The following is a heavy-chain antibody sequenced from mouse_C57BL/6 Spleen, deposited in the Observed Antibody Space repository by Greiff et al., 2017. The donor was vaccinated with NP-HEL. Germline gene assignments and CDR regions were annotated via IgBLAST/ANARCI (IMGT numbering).Heavy chain of an antibody. CDR1: GYTFTSYW. V-gene: IGHV1-53*01. CDR3: ARGGVYGSGAMDY. CDR2: INPSNGGT. J-gene: IGHJ4*01. Sequence: VQLQQPGTELVKPGASVKLSCKASGYTFTSYWMHWVKQRPGQGLEWIGNINPSNGGTNYNEKFKSKATLTVDKSSSTAYMQLSSLTSEDSAVYYCARGGVYGSGAMDYWGQGTSVTVSS. D-gene: IGHD1-1*01.